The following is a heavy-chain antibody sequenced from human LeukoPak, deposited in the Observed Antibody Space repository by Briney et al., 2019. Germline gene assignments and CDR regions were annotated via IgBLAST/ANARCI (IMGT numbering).Heavy chain of an antibody. D-gene: IGHD1-26*01. V-gene: IGHV1-46*01. J-gene: IGHJ4*02. CDR3: AGDRWELPYYFDY. Sequence: ASVKVSCKTAGYIFTDKYIHLVRQAPGQGLEWMGILNSSGGSTTYAQKSQGRITMTRDASTSTVYMELRSLRSEDTAVYYCAGDRWELPYYFDYWGQGTLVTVSS. CDR2: LNSSGGST. CDR1: GYIFTDKY.